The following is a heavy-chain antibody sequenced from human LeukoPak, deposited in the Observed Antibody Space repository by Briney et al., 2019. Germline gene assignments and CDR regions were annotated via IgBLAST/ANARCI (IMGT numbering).Heavy chain of an antibody. V-gene: IGHV1-2*02. Sequence: ASVKVSCKASGYTFTVYYMHWVRQAPGQGLEWMGWINPNSGGTNYAQKFQGRVTMTRDTSTSTAYMELSRLRSDDTAVYYCARGGSGRDYYYYYMDVWGKGTTVTVSS. CDR3: ARGGSGRDYYYYYMDV. CDR1: GYTFTVYY. CDR2: INPNSGGT. D-gene: IGHD3-10*01. J-gene: IGHJ6*03.